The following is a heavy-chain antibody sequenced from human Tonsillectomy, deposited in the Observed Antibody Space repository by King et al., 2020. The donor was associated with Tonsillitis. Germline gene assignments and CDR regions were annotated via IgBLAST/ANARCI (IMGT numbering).Heavy chain of an antibody. CDR3: ARVSAKAGHFDF. D-gene: IGHD6-13*01. CDR1: ADTFTGYY. Sequence: QLVQSGAEVKKPGASVTVSCKASADTFTGYYIHWVRQAPGQGLEWMGWINFNGGGTNYAQKFQGRVTLTRDTSISTAYMDLSRLRSDDTAIYYCARVSAKAGHFDFWGQGTLVTVSS. V-gene: IGHV1-2*02. J-gene: IGHJ4*02. CDR2: INFNGGGT.